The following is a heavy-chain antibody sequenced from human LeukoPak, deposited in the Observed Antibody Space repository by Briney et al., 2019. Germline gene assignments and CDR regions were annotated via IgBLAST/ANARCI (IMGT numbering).Heavy chain of an antibody. Sequence: GGSLRLSCAASGFTFSSYAMSWVRQAPGKGLEWVANIKQDGSEKYYVDSVKGRFTISRDNAKNSLYLQMNSLRAEDTAVYYCAKDRVYSSGWSAFDPWGQGTLVTVSS. CDR2: IKQDGSEK. J-gene: IGHJ5*02. CDR3: AKDRVYSSGWSAFDP. CDR1: GFTFSSYA. D-gene: IGHD6-19*01. V-gene: IGHV3-7*01.